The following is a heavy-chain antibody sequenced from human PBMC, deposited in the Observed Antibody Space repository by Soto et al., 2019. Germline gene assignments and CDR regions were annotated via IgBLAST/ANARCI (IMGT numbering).Heavy chain of an antibody. CDR1: GYSFTSYW. CDR3: ARNSRGAGVPLELGYYYYYGMDV. D-gene: IGHD1-26*01. J-gene: IGHJ6*02. Sequence: PGESLKISCKGSGYSFTSYWIGWVRQMPGKGLEWMGIIYPGDSDTRYSPSFQGQVTISADKSISTAYLQWSSLKASDTAMYYCARNSRGAGVPLELGYYYYYGMDVWGQGTTVTVSS. V-gene: IGHV5-51*01. CDR2: IYPGDSDT.